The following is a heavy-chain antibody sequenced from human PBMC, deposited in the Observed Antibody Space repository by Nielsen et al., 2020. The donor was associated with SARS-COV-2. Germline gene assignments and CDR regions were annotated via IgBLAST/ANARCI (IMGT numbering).Heavy chain of an antibody. V-gene: IGHV3-23*01. CDR2: ISGSGGST. CDR1: GFTFSSYA. Sequence: GESLKISCAASGFTFSSYAMSWVRQAPGKGLEWVSAISGSGGSTYYADSVKGRFTISRDNSKNTLYLQMNSLRAEDTAVYYCAGSRGVRGVPFYYYYYMDVWGKGTTVTVSS. CDR3: AGSRGVRGVPFYYYYYMDV. J-gene: IGHJ6*03. D-gene: IGHD3-10*01.